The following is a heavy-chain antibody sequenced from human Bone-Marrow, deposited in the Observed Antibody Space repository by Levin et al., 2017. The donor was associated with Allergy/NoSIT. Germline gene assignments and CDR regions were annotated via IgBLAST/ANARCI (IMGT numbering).Heavy chain of an antibody. J-gene: IGHJ4*02. Sequence: GESLKISCAASGFTFSSYAMSWVRQAPGKGLEWVSAISGSGGSTYYADSVKGRFTISRDNSKNTLYLQMNSLRAEDTAVYYCAKGSGGYYYFDYWGQGTLVTVSS. V-gene: IGHV3-23*01. D-gene: IGHD3-22*01. CDR3: AKGSGGYYYFDY. CDR2: ISGSGGST. CDR1: GFTFSSYA.